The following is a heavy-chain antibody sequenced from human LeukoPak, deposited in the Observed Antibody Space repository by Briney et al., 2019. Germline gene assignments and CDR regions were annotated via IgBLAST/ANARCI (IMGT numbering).Heavy chain of an antibody. CDR1: GESFSGYY. D-gene: IGHD6-19*01. Sequence: SETLSLTCGVYGESFSGYYWTWIRQPPGKGLEWIGEIKHSGSTHYNPSLKSRVLISVDTSKNQFSLKLSSVTAADTAVYFCARGPRIAVLGPRIRRAEYFQHWGQGTLVTVSS. CDR2: IKHSGST. J-gene: IGHJ1*01. CDR3: ARGPRIAVLGPRIRRAEYFQH. V-gene: IGHV4-34*01.